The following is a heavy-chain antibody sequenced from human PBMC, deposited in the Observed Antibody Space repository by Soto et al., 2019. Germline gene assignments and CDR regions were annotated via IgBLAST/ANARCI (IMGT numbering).Heavy chain of an antibody. CDR2: ISAYNGNT. Sequence: ASVKVSCKASGYTFTSYGISWVRQAPGQGLEWMGWISAYNGNTNYAQKLQGRVTMTTDTSTSTAYMELSRLRSDDTAVYYCAREPAYYYDSSGYLSPHFDYWGHGTLVTVSS. V-gene: IGHV1-18*01. CDR1: GYTFTSYG. D-gene: IGHD3-22*01. CDR3: AREPAYYYDSSGYLSPHFDY. J-gene: IGHJ4*01.